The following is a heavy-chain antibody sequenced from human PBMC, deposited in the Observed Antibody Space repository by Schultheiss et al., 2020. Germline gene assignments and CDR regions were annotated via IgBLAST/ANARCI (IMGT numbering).Heavy chain of an antibody. Sequence: GGSLRLSCAASGFTFSSYAMSWVRQAPGKGLEWVSAISGSGGSTYYADSVKGRFTISRDNAKNSLYLQMNSLRAEDTAVYYCARGGGGWELLYNFDYWGQGTLVTAPQ. CDR1: GFTFSSYA. CDR3: ARGGGGWELLYNFDY. CDR2: ISGSGGST. V-gene: IGHV3-23*01. D-gene: IGHD1-26*01. J-gene: IGHJ4*02.